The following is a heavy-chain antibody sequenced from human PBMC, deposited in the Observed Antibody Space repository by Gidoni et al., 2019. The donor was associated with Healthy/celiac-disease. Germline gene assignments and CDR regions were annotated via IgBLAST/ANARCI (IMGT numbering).Heavy chain of an antibody. CDR2: ISSSSSYI. V-gene: IGHV3-21*01. CDR1: GFTLRSYS. Sequence: EVQLVDSGGGLVKPGGSLRLSCAASGFTLRSYSMTWVRQAQGKGLEWVSSISSSSSYIYYADSVKSRFTISRDNAKYSLYLQMNSLRAEDTAVYYCARYPGGMDVWGQGTTVTVSS. CDR3: ARYPGGMDV. J-gene: IGHJ6*02.